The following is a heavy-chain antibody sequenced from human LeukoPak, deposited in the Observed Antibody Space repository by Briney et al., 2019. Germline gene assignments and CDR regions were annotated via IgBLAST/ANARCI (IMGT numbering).Heavy chain of an antibody. Sequence: GGSLRLSCAASGFTFSAYGMSWVRQAPGKGLEWVSHISSGRSVMNYADSVKGRFTISRDNGKNSVYLQMNSLRDEDTAVYYCAGGVYGYNAFDYWGQGTLVTVSS. CDR2: ISSGRSVM. D-gene: IGHD5/OR15-5a*01. V-gene: IGHV3-48*02. CDR3: AGGVYGYNAFDY. CDR1: GFTFSAYG. J-gene: IGHJ4*02.